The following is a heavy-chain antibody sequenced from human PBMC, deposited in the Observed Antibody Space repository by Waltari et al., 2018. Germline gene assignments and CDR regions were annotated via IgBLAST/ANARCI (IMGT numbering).Heavy chain of an antibody. Sequence: EVQLVESGGGLVQPGGSLRLSCAASGFTFSSYSMNWVRQAPGKGLEWVSYISSSSSTIIHADFWKGRFTISRDNAKNSLYLQINRLRAEDTAVFYCARDLLDRDNQYFQHWGQGTLVTVSS. J-gene: IGHJ1*01. CDR2: ISSSSSTI. CDR1: GFTFSSYS. CDR3: ARDLLDRDNQYFQH. V-gene: IGHV3-48*01. D-gene: IGHD1-1*01.